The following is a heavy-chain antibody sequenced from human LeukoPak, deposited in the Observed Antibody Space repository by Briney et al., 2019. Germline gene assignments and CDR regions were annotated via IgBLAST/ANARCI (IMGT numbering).Heavy chain of an antibody. J-gene: IGHJ6*03. D-gene: IGHD3-10*01. CDR3: AKDRHGKYYFASGSHLYYYYYMDV. V-gene: IGHV3-30*02. CDR2: IRYDGSDK. CDR1: EMTFNSYW. Sequence: PGGSLRLSCTASEMTFNSYWMSWVRQAPGKGLEWVSFIRYDGSDKYYEDSVKGRFTISRDNSKSTLHLQINSLRPEDTAVYYRAKDRHGKYYFASGSHLYYYYYMDVWGKGTTVAFSS.